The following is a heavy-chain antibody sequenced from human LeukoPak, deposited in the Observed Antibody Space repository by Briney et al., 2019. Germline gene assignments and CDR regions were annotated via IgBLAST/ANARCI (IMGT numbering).Heavy chain of an antibody. D-gene: IGHD6-19*01. J-gene: IGHJ4*02. Sequence: GGSLRLSCAASGFTFSSYGMHWVRQAPGKGLEWVAVIWYDGSNKYYADSVKGRFTISGDNSKNTLYLQMNSLRAEDTAVYYCARDHSSGWYSDYFDYWRQGTLVTVSS. CDR1: GFTFSSYG. V-gene: IGHV3-33*08. CDR2: IWYDGSNK. CDR3: ARDHSSGWYSDYFDY.